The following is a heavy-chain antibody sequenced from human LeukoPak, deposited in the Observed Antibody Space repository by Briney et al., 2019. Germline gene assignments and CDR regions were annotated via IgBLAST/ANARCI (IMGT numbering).Heavy chain of an antibody. D-gene: IGHD1-26*01. Sequence: GSLRLSCAASGFTFSSYWMSWIRQPPGKGLEWIGYIYYSGSTKYNPALKSRVTMSVDTSKNQFSLKLSSVTAADTAVYYCARGSAQVGSFFDYWGQGTLVTVSS. CDR3: ARGSAQVGSFFDY. CDR2: IYYSGST. V-gene: IGHV4-59*12. CDR1: GFTFSSYW. J-gene: IGHJ4*02.